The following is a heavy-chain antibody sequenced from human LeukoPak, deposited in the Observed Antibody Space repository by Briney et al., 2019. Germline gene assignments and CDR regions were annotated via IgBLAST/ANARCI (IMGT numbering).Heavy chain of an antibody. J-gene: IGHJ6*03. D-gene: IGHD3-16*01. Sequence: GGSLRLSCAASGFTFSSYSMNWVRQAPGKGLEWVSYISSSSSTIYYADSVKGRFTISRDNAKNSLYLQMNSLRAEDTAVYYCARVSVHPRLGDQGKGYYYYYYMDVWGKGTTVTASS. CDR2: ISSSSSTI. CDR1: GFTFSSYS. V-gene: IGHV3-48*01. CDR3: ARVSVHPRLGDQGKGYYYYYYMDV.